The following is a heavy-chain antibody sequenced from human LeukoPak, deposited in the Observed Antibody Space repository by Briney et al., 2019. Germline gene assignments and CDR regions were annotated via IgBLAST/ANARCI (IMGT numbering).Heavy chain of an antibody. J-gene: IGHJ6*03. V-gene: IGHV4-61*02. CDR2: IYTSGRA. Sequence: SQTLSLTCTVSGGSISSGSYYWSWIRQPAGKGLECIGRIYTSGRASYHSSLKSRVTISLDTSKNQFSLKLSSVTAADTAVYYCARDAGFMVRGSRRGYDDYYYFMDVWGKGTTVTISS. D-gene: IGHD3-10*01. CDR1: GGSISSGSYY. CDR3: ARDAGFMVRGSRRGYDDYYYFMDV.